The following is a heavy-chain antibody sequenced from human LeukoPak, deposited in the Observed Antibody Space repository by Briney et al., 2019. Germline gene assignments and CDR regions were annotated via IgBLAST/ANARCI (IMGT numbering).Heavy chain of an antibody. Sequence: KASETLSLTCTVSGGSISSYYWSWIRQPPGKGLEWIGYIYYSGSTNYNPSLKSRVTISVDTSKNQFSLKLSSVTAADTAVYYCARGNPRGWYYFDYWGQGTLVTVSS. CDR2: IYYSGST. V-gene: IGHV4-59*01. D-gene: IGHD1-14*01. CDR3: ARGNPRGWYYFDY. CDR1: GGSISSYY. J-gene: IGHJ4*02.